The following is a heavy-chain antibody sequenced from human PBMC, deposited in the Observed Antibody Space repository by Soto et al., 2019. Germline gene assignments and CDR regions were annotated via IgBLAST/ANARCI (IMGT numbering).Heavy chain of an antibody. V-gene: IGHV4-31*03. CDR1: GGSISSGGYY. CDR2: IYYSGST. D-gene: IGHD3-3*01. CDR3: GRDANYDFWSGRRFDP. J-gene: IGHJ5*02. Sequence: QVQLQASGPGLVKPSQTLSLTCTVSGGSISSGGYYWSWIRQHPGKGLEWIGSIYYSGSTYYNPSLMSRLTISVDTSKNQSSLQLSSVTAADTAVYYCGRDANYDFWSGRRFDPWGQGTLVTVSS.